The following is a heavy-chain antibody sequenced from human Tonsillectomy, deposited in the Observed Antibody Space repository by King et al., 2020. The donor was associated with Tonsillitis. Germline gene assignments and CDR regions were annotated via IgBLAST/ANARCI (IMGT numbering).Heavy chain of an antibody. Sequence: VQLVESGGGLVQPGRSLRLSCAASGFTFDDYAMHWLRQAPGQGLEWVSGIRWNSGSIGHADSVKGRFTISRDNANNPLYLQMNGLRAEDTALYYCAKDIRSSTSLTVFDIWGQGTMVTVSS. CDR3: AKDIRSSTSLTVFDI. J-gene: IGHJ3*02. CDR1: GFTFDDYA. V-gene: IGHV3-9*01. D-gene: IGHD2-2*01. CDR2: IRWNSGSI.